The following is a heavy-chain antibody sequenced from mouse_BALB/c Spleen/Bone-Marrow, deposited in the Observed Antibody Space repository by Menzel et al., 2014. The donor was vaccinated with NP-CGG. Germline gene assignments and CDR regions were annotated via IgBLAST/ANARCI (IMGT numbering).Heavy chain of an antibody. CDR2: IDPANGNT. Sequence: VQLQQSGAELVKPGASVKLSCTASGFNIKDTYMHWVKQRPEQGLEWIGRIDPANGNTRYDPKFQGRATVTADTSSSTAYPQLSSLTSEDTAVYYCARYYYRTMDYWGQGTSVTVSS. CDR3: ARYYYRTMDY. D-gene: IGHD1-1*01. V-gene: IGHV14-3*02. CDR1: GFNIKDTY. J-gene: IGHJ4*01.